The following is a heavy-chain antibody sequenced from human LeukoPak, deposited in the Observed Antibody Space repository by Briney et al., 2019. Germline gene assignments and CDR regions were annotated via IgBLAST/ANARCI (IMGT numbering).Heavy chain of an antibody. Sequence: GASVKVSCKASGYTFTGYYMHWVRQAPGQGLEWMGWINPNSGGTNYAQKFQGWVTVTRDTSISTAYMELSRLRSDDTAVYYCATTYSYGSDAFDIWGQGTMVTVSS. D-gene: IGHD5-18*01. CDR3: ATTYSYGSDAFDI. V-gene: IGHV1-2*04. J-gene: IGHJ3*02. CDR2: INPNSGGT. CDR1: GYTFTGYY.